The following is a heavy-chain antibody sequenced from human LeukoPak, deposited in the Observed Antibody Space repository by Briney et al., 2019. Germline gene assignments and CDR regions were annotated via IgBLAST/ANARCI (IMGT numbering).Heavy chain of an antibody. D-gene: IGHD2-15*01. J-gene: IGHJ4*02. CDR1: GFTFSSYA. Sequence: GGSLRLSRAPSGFTFSSYAMSWVRQAPGMGLEWVSVISGGGGTTFYADSVKGRFTISRDNSKNTVYLQMNSLRAADTAVYYCAKRDCSGGSCYSPLDYWGQGTLVTVSS. V-gene: IGHV3-23*01. CDR2: ISGGGGTT. CDR3: AKRDCSGGSCYSPLDY.